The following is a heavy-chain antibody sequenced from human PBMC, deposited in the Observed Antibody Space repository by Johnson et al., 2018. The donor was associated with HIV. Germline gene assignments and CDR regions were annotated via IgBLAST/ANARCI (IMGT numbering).Heavy chain of an antibody. Sequence: QVQLVESGGGLVKPGGSLRLSCAASGFTFSDYYMNWVRQAPGKGLEWLSYISSSGTPKYYADSVKGRFTISRDNSKNTLYLQMNSLRAEDTAVYYCARGGHAVVAKPFGAFDIWGQGTMVTVSS. V-gene: IGHV3-11*04. CDR2: ISSSGTPK. J-gene: IGHJ3*02. D-gene: IGHD2-21*01. CDR3: ARGGHAVVAKPFGAFDI. CDR1: GFTFSDYY.